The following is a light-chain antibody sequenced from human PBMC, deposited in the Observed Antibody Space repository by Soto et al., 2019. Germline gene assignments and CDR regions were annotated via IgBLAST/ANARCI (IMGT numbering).Light chain of an antibody. CDR1: QSVSSK. Sequence: ETVMTQSPATLSLSPGERATLSCRASQSVSSKLVWYQQKPGQAPRFLIYGASTRATGIPARFRGSGSGTEFTLTIDSLQSEDFAVYYCQQYGSSPTTFGQGTKVDIK. CDR3: QQYGSSPTT. CDR2: GAS. J-gene: IGKJ1*01. V-gene: IGKV3-15*01.